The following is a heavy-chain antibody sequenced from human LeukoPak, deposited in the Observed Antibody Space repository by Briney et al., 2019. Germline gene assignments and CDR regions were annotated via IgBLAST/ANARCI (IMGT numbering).Heavy chain of an antibody. V-gene: IGHV4-39*07. D-gene: IGHD3-22*01. J-gene: IGHJ5*02. CDR2: IYYSGST. CDR1: GGSISSSSYY. Sequence: SETLSLTCTVSGGSISSSSYYWGWIRQPPGKGLEWIGSIYYSGSTYYNPSLKSRVTISVDTSKNQFSLKLSSVTAADTAVYYCARGYYYDSSGYSPWGQGTLVTVSS. CDR3: ARGYYYDSSGYSP.